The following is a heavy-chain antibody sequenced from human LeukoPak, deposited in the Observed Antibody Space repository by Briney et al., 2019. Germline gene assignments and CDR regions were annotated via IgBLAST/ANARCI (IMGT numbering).Heavy chain of an antibody. J-gene: IGHJ3*02. CDR3: TTGDYGDYPGAFDI. CDR1: GFTFSNYS. D-gene: IGHD4-17*01. CDR2: IRSSSSTI. V-gene: IGHV3-48*01. Sequence: PGGSLRLSCEASGFTFSNYSMNWVRQAPGKGLEWVSYIRSSSSTIYYADSVKGRFTISRDNAKNSLYLQMNSLKTEDTAVYYCTTGDYGDYPGAFDIWGQGTMVTVSS.